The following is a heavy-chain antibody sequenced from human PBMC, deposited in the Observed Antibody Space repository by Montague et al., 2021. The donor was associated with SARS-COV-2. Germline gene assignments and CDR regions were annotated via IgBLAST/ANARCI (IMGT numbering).Heavy chain of an antibody. D-gene: IGHD3-16*01. CDR1: GFTFSSYW. J-gene: IGHJ4*02. CDR3: ARISDYYDYIWGSFDY. V-gene: IGHV3-7*03. CDR2: IKQDGSEK. Sequence: SLRLSCAASGFTFSSYWMSRVRQAPGKGLEWVANIKQDGSEKYYVDSVKGRFTTSRDNAKNSLHLQMNSLRAEDTAVYYCARISDYYDYIWGSFDYWGQGTLVTVSS.